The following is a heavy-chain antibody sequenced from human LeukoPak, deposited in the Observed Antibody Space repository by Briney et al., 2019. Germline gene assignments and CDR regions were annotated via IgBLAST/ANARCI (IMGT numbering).Heavy chain of an antibody. CDR1: GGSFSGYY. D-gene: IGHD6-13*01. CDR3: ARAGYSSSWSYYYYMDV. J-gene: IGHJ6*03. CDR2: IYTSGST. V-gene: IGHV4-59*10. Sequence: SETLSLTCAVYGGSFSGYYWSWIRQPAGKGLEWIGRIYTSGSTNYNPSLKSRVTISVDTSKNQFSLKLSSVTAADTAVYYCARAGYSSSWSYYYYMDVWGKGTTVTISS.